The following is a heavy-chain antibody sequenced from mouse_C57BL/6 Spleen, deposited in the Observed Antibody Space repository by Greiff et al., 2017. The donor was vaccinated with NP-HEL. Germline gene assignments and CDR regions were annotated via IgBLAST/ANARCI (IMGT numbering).Heavy chain of an antibody. Sequence: VQLQESGAELARPGASVKLSCKASGYTFTSYGISWVKQRTGQGLEWIGEIYPRSGNTYYNEKFKGKATLTADKSSSTAYMELRSLTSEDSAVYFCARSGTVVATDYAMDYWGQGTSVTVSS. D-gene: IGHD1-1*01. V-gene: IGHV1-81*01. CDR1: GYTFTSYG. CDR3: ARSGTVVATDYAMDY. CDR2: IYPRSGNT. J-gene: IGHJ4*01.